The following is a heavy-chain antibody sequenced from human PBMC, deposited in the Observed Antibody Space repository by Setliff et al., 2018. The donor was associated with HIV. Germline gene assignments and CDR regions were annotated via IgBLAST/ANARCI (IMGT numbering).Heavy chain of an antibody. CDR2: IFYTGST. D-gene: IGHD3-10*01. CDR1: GGSISSYY. CDR3: ARGGSGNSYNGAFDY. J-gene: IGHJ4*02. Sequence: SETLSLTCTVSGGSISSYYWTWLRQFPGKGLEWIGFIFYTGSTTYNPSLNSRLTISLDTKNQFSLKLSSVTAADTAVYYCARGGSGNSYNGAFDYWGQGTLVTVSS. V-gene: IGHV4-59*08.